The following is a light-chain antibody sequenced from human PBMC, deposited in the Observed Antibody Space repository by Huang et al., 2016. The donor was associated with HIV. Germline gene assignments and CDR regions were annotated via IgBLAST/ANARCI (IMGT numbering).Light chain of an antibody. Sequence: EIVLTQSPATLSLSPGEIATLSCRATQSVGSYLAWYKQRPGQAPRLLIYDASNRATGIPARFSGSESRKDFTLTNGRLGPEDVAVYYCKQRRNWPTLTIGGGTKVEIK. CDR2: DAS. J-gene: IGKJ4*01. CDR3: KQRRNWPTLT. CDR1: QSVGSY. V-gene: IGKV3-11*01.